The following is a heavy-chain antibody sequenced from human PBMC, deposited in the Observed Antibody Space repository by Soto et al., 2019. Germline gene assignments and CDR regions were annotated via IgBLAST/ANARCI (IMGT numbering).Heavy chain of an antibody. V-gene: IGHV1-3*01. CDR3: ARDPRVRSGGYYYYYGMDV. CDR1: GYTFTSYA. D-gene: IGHD3-10*01. CDR2: INAGNGNT. Sequence: ASVKVSCKASGYTFTSYAMHWVRQAPGQRLEWMGWINAGNGNTKYSQKFQGRVTITRDTSASTAYMELSSLRSGDTAVYYCARDPRVRSGGYYYYYGMDVWGQGTTVTVSS. J-gene: IGHJ6*02.